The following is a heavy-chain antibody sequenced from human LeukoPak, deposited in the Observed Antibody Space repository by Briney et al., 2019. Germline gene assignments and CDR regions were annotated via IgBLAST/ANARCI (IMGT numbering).Heavy chain of an antibody. CDR1: GFTFSSYS. D-gene: IGHD1-26*01. Sequence: GGSLRLSCAASGFTFSSYSMNWVRQAPGKGLEWVSSISSSSSYIYYEDSVKGRFTISRDNAKNSLYLQMNSLRAEDTAVYYCAKDRGGSYSVCYFDYWGQGTLVTVSS. V-gene: IGHV3-21*04. J-gene: IGHJ4*02. CDR3: AKDRGGSYSVCYFDY. CDR2: ISSSSSYI.